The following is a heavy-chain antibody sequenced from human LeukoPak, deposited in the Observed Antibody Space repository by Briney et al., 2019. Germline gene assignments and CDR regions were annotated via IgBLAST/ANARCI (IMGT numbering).Heavy chain of an antibody. D-gene: IGHD3-22*01. CDR1: GGSISSYY. Sequence: SETLSLTCTVSGGSISSYYWSWIRQPAGKGLERIGRISTSGSTNYNPSLKSRVTMSVDTSNNQFSLKLSSVTAADTAVYYCARVSHYYDSSGYYYVRAFDIWGQGTMATVSS. J-gene: IGHJ3*02. CDR3: ARVSHYYDSSGYYYVRAFDI. CDR2: ISTSGST. V-gene: IGHV4-4*07.